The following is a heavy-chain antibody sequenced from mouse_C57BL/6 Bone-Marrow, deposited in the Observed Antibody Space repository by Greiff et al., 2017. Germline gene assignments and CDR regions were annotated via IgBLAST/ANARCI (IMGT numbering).Heavy chain of an antibody. CDR3: AHYGYDRAWFAY. D-gene: IGHD2-2*01. Sequence: QVQLQQPGAELVKPGASVKMSCKASGYTFTSYWITWVKQRPGQGLEWIGDIYPGSGSTNYNEKFKSKATLTVDTSSSTAYMQLSSLTSEDSAVYYCAHYGYDRAWFAYWGQGTLVTVSA. CDR1: GYTFTSYW. J-gene: IGHJ3*01. CDR2: IYPGSGST. V-gene: IGHV1-55*01.